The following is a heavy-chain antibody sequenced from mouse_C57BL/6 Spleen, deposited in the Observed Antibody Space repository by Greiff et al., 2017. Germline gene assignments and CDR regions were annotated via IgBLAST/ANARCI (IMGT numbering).Heavy chain of an antibody. CDR1: GFTFSDYG. Sequence: EVKLVESGGGLVKPGGSLKLSCAASGFTFSDYGMHWVRQAPEKGLEWVAYISSGSSTIYYADTVKGRFTISRDNAKNTLFLQMTSLRSEDTAMYYCARTLHYYGSSDSFAYWGQGTLVTVSA. V-gene: IGHV5-17*01. D-gene: IGHD1-1*01. CDR2: ISSGSSTI. J-gene: IGHJ3*01. CDR3: ARTLHYYGSSDSFAY.